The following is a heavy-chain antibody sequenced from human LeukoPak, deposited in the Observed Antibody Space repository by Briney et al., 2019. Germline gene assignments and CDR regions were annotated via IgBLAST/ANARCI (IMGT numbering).Heavy chain of an antibody. CDR3: AKDQWGDTAMVTSDY. Sequence: GGSLRLSCEASGFTFSRYAMSWVRQAPGKGLEWVSAISGSGGSTYYADSVKGRFTISRDNSKNTLYLQMNSLRAEDTAVYYCAKDQWGDTAMVTSDYWGQGTLVTVSS. CDR2: ISGSGGST. CDR1: GFTFSRYA. J-gene: IGHJ4*02. D-gene: IGHD5-18*01. V-gene: IGHV3-23*01.